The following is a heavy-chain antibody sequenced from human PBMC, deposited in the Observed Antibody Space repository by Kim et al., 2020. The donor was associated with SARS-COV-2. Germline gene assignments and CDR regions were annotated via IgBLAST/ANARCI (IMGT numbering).Heavy chain of an antibody. Sequence: ASVKVSCKASGYTFTSYGISWVRQAPGQGLEWMGWISAYNGNTNYAQKLQGRVTMTTDTSTSTAYMELRSLRSDDTAVYYCARDREYYYDSSGYYFPQVGYGMDVWGQGTTVTVSS. CDR2: ISAYNGNT. J-gene: IGHJ6*02. CDR3: ARDREYYYDSSGYYFPQVGYGMDV. CDR1: GYTFTSYG. V-gene: IGHV1-18*04. D-gene: IGHD3-22*01.